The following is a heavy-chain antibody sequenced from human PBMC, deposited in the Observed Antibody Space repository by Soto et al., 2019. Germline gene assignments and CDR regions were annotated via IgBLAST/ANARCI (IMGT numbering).Heavy chain of an antibody. J-gene: IGHJ4*02. CDR2: INHSGST. V-gene: IGHV4-34*01. D-gene: IGHD5-18*01. CDR3: ARGLGYSYGHTPLDY. Sequence: QVQLQQWGAGLLKPSETLSLTCAVYGGSFSGYYWSWIRQPPGKGLEWIGEINHSGSTNYNPSLKSRVTISVDTSKNQFSLKLSSVTAADTAVYYCARGLGYSYGHTPLDYWGQGTLVTVSS. CDR1: GGSFSGYY.